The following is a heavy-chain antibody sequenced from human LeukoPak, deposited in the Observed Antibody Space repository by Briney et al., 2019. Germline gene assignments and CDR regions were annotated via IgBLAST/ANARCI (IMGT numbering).Heavy chain of an antibody. CDR3: ASSGLPEERGYSGYDLTPRFDY. V-gene: IGHV3-74*01. CDR2: INSDGSST. Sequence: GGSLRLSCAASGFTFSSYWMHWVRHAPGKGLVWVSRINSDGSSTSYADSVKGRFTISRDNAKNTLYLQMGSLRAEDMAVYYCASSGLPEERGYSGYDLTPRFDYWGQGTLVTVSS. J-gene: IGHJ4*02. D-gene: IGHD5-12*01. CDR1: GFTFSSYW.